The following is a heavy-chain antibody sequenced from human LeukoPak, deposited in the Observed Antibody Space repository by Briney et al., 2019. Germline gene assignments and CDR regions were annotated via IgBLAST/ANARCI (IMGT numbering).Heavy chain of an antibody. J-gene: IGHJ4*02. D-gene: IGHD3-22*01. CDR3: ARLRKDSSGYYYVGY. CDR2: IYYSGST. CDR1: GGSISSYY. Sequence: PSETLSLTCAVSGGSISSYYWSWIRQPPGKGLEWIGYIYYSGSTNYNPSLKSRVTISVDTSKNQFSLKLSSVTAADTAVYYCARLRKDSSGYYYVGYWGQGTLVTVSS. V-gene: IGHV4-59*08.